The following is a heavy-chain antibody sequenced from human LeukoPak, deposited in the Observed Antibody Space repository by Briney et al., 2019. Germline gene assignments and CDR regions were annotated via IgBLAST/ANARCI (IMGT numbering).Heavy chain of an antibody. CDR2: IYYSGST. CDR1: GGSISSSSYY. CDR3: ARLRYSYGSKTPFDY. Sequence: NPSETLSLTCTVSGGSISSSSYYWGWIRQPPGKGLEWIGSIYYSGSTYYNPSLKSRVTISVDTSKNQFSLKLSSVTAADTAVYYCARLRYSYGSKTPFDYWGQGTLVTVSS. V-gene: IGHV4-39*07. D-gene: IGHD5-18*01. J-gene: IGHJ4*02.